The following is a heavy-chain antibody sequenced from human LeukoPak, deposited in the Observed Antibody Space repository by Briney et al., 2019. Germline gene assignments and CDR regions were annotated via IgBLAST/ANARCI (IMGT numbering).Heavy chain of an antibody. D-gene: IGHD3-10*02. V-gene: IGHV4-59*12. CDR3: ARDLHYYVAMDV. CDR2: IYYSGST. Sequence: PSETLSLTCSVSGRSIGTYYWSWIRQPPGKGLEWIGYIYYSGSTDYNPSLKSRVTISVDTSKNQFSLRLSSVTAADTAVYYCARDLHYYVAMDVWGQGTTVTVSS. CDR1: GRSIGTYY. J-gene: IGHJ6*02.